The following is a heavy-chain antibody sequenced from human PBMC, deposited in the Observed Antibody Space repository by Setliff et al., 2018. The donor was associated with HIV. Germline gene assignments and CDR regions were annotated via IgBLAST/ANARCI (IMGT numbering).Heavy chain of an antibody. Sequence: SETLSLTCTVSGGSISSYYWSWIRQPAGKGLEWIGHIYISGSTNYNPSFNSRVTMSVDTSKNQFSLNLSSVTAADTAVYYCARHVTAYYFDYWGQGTLVTVSS. CDR1: GGSISSYY. D-gene: IGHD2-21*02. CDR3: ARHVTAYYFDY. V-gene: IGHV4-4*07. J-gene: IGHJ4*02. CDR2: IYISGST.